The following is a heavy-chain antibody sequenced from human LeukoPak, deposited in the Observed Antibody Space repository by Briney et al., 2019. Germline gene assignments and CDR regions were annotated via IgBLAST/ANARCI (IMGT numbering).Heavy chain of an antibody. J-gene: IGHJ4*02. Sequence: ASVKVSCKASGYTFTSYYMHWVRQAPGQGLEWMGIINPSGGSTSYAQKFQGRVTMTRDTSTSTVYMELSSLRSEDTAVYYCARGTRRHYDGSGYYYGEFDSWGQGILVTVSS. V-gene: IGHV1-46*01. D-gene: IGHD3-22*01. CDR3: ARGTRRHYDGSGYYYGEFDS. CDR2: INPSGGST. CDR1: GYTFTSYY.